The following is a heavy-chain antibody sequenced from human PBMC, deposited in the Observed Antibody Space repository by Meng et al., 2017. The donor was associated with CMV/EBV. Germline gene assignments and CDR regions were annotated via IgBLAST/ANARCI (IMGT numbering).Heavy chain of an antibody. Sequence: QVQLVQSGSAGKKPGASVTVSCKASGYSFIGHYIHWVRQAPGQGLEWMGRINPNSAGTNYVEKFQGRVTMTRDTSNNIVYMELTRLTSDDTAVYYCTRSWIDSFTPDFDYWGQGTLVTVSS. D-gene: IGHD2-2*03. CDR1: GYSFIGHY. CDR3: TRSWIDSFTPDFDY. CDR2: INPNSAGT. J-gene: IGHJ4*02. V-gene: IGHV1-2*06.